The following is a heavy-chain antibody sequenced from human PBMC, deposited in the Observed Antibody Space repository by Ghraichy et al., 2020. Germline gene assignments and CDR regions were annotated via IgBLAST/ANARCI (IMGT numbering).Heavy chain of an antibody. D-gene: IGHD2-2*01. J-gene: IGHJ4*02. Sequence: SETLSLTCTVSGGSISSYYWSWIRQPPGKGLEWIGYIYYSGSTNYNPSLKSRVTISVDTSKNQFSLKLSSVTAADTAVYYCASSGSSCTSCYDYWGQGTLVTVSS. CDR1: GGSISSYY. CDR2: IYYSGST. CDR3: ASSGSSCTSCYDY. V-gene: IGHV4-59*01.